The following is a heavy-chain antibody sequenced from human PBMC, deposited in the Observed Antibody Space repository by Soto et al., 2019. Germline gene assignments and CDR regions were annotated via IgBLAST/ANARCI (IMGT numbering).Heavy chain of an antibody. CDR3: ARGVGNWNPDYYYGMDV. V-gene: IGHV1-46*01. D-gene: IGHD1-1*01. Sequence: ASVKVSCKASGYTFTSYYMHWVRQAPGQGLEWMGIINPSGGSTSYAQKFQGRVTMTRDTSTSTVYMELSSLRSEDTAVYYCARGVGNWNPDYYYGMDVWGQGTTVTVSS. J-gene: IGHJ6*02. CDR1: GYTFTSYY. CDR2: INPSGGST.